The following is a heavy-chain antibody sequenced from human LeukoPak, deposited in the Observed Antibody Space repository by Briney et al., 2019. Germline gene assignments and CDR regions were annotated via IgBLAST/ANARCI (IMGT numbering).Heavy chain of an antibody. D-gene: IGHD3-22*01. V-gene: IGHV3-23*01. CDR1: GFTFSSYA. CDR3: AKSSSSGIRYYFDY. J-gene: IGHJ4*02. Sequence: PGGSLRLSCAACGFTFSSYAMSWVRQAPGKGLEWVSAISGSGGSTNYADSVKGRFTISRDNSKNTLYLQMNSLRAEDTAVYYCAKSSSSGIRYYFDYWGQGTLVTVSS. CDR2: ISGSGGST.